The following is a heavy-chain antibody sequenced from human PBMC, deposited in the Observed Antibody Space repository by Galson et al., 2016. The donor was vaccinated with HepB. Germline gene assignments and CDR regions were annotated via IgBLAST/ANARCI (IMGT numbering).Heavy chain of an antibody. J-gene: IGHJ5*02. D-gene: IGHD3-22*01. CDR1: GYTFTSYW. V-gene: IGHV5-10-1*01. Sequence: QSGAEVKKPGESLRISCEGFGYTFTSYWINWVRQMPGKGLEWMGRVDPSDSYTNYSPSFKGHVSISADKSLIAAYLHWSSLRASDTAIYYCARSDYQDSSGYQGVVAWGQGTLVTVS. CDR2: VDPSDSYT. CDR3: ARSDYQDSSGYQGVVA.